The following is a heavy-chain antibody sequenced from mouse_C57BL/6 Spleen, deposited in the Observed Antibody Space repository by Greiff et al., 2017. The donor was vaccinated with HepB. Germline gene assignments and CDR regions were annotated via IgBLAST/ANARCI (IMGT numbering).Heavy chain of an antibody. J-gene: IGHJ3*01. Sequence: EVQLVESGGGLVKPGGSLKLSCAASGFTFSDYGMHWVRQAPEKGLEWVAFISSGSSTIYYADTVKGRFTISRDNAKNTLFLQMTSLRSEDTAMYYCARFGYDGPWFAYWGQGTLVTVSA. V-gene: IGHV5-17*01. CDR2: ISSGSSTI. D-gene: IGHD2-2*01. CDR3: ARFGYDGPWFAY. CDR1: GFTFSDYG.